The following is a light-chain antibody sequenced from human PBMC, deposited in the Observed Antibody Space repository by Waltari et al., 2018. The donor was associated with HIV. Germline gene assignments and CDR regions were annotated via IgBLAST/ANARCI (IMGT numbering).Light chain of an antibody. Sequence: QSVLTQPPSVSAAPGQKVTIPCSGSSSNIGNNYVSWYQQPPGTAPKLLIYENNKRPSGIPDRFSGSKSGTSATLGITGLQTGDEADYYCGTWDSSLSVWVFGGGTKLTVL. CDR3: GTWDSSLSVWV. CDR2: ENN. CDR1: SSNIGNNY. V-gene: IGLV1-51*02. J-gene: IGLJ3*02.